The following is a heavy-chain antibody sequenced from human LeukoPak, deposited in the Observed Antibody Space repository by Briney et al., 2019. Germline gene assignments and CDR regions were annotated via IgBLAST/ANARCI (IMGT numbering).Heavy chain of an antibody. V-gene: IGHV3-7*01. D-gene: IGHD2-15*01. CDR2: IKQDGSEK. CDR3: ARLKDGRGYYFDY. CDR1: GFTFSSYW. Sequence: PGGSLRLSCAASGFTFSSYWMSWVRQAPGKGLEWVANIKQDGSEKYYVDSVKSRFTISRDNAKNSLYLQMNSLRAEDTAVYYCARLKDGRGYYFDYWGQGTLVTVSS. J-gene: IGHJ4*02.